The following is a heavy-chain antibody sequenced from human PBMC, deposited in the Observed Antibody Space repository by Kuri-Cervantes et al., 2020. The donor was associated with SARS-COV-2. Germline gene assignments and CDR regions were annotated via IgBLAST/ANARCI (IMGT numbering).Heavy chain of an antibody. J-gene: IGHJ6*02. CDR1: GFTFSSYW. Sequence: ESLMISCASSGFTFSSYWMHWVRQAPGKGLVWVSRINSDGSSTSYADSVKGRFTISRDNAKHTLYLQMNSLRAEDTAVYYCAKDGSNYVGGMDVWGQGTTVTVSS. CDR3: AKDGSNYVGGMDV. D-gene: IGHD4-11*01. V-gene: IGHV3-74*01. CDR2: INSDGSST.